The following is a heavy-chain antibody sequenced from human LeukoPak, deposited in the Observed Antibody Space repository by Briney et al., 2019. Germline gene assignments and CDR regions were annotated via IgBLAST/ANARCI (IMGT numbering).Heavy chain of an antibody. J-gene: IGHJ4*02. Sequence: GGSLRLSCAASGFTFSSYDMHWVRQATGKGLEWVSAIGTAGDTYYPGSVKGRFTISRENAKNSLYLQMNSLRAGDTAVYYCARADRGTYYYLWGQGTLVTVSS. CDR1: GFTFSSYD. V-gene: IGHV3-13*01. D-gene: IGHD3-10*01. CDR3: ARADRGTYYYL. CDR2: IGTAGDT.